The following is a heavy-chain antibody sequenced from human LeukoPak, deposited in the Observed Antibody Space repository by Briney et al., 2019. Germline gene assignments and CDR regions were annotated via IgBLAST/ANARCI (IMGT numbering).Heavy chain of an antibody. CDR2: IGASGADT. J-gene: IGHJ3*01. D-gene: IGHD3-22*01. CDR3: ARRPRDTSGYYLGAFHD. CDR1: GFTFTNYA. V-gene: IGHV3-23*01. Sequence: PGGSLRLSCAASGFTFTNYAMTWVRQAPGKGLEWVSVIGASGADTYYSDSVKGLFTVSRDNSQNTLFLHMSSLRAEDTAVYFCARRPRDTSGYYLGAFHDWGQGTTVTVSS.